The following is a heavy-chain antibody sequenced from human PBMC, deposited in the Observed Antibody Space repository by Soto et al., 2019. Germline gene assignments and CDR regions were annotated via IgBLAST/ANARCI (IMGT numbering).Heavy chain of an antibody. D-gene: IGHD3-3*01. CDR3: ARVGRFLANYYDREV. Sequence: SVKVSCKASGGTFSSYAISWVQQAPGQGLEWMGGIIPIFGTANYAQKFQGIVTITADESTSTAYMELSSLRSEDTAVYYGARVGRFLANYYDREVWRQETRVT. J-gene: IGHJ6*01. V-gene: IGHV1-69*13. CDR1: GGTFSSYA. CDR2: IIPIFGTA.